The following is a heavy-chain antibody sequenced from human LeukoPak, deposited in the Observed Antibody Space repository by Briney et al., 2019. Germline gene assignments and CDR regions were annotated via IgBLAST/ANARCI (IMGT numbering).Heavy chain of an antibody. J-gene: IGHJ4*02. CDR3: ARGGYHDTRGYYANFDY. V-gene: IGHV5-51*01. CDR2: IYPSDSDT. Sequence: GESLQISCEGSGYRFTSYSIAWVRQMPGKGLEWMGIIYPSDSDTTYSPSFQGQVTISADRSISTAYLQWSSLKASDTAVYYCARGGYHDTRGYYANFDYWGQGTLVTVVS. CDR1: GYRFTSYS. D-gene: IGHD3-22*01.